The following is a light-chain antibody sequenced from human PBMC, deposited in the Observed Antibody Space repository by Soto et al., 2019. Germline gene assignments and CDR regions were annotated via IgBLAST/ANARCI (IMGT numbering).Light chain of an antibody. V-gene: IGKV1-5*03. Sequence: DIQMTQSPATLSASVGDRVTITCRASQSISSWLAWYQRKPGKAPLLLIYKASSLESGVPSRFSGSGSGTEFTLTISSLQPDDFATYYCQQYNSYSRPFGQGTKVEIK. CDR2: KAS. J-gene: IGKJ1*01. CDR3: QQYNSYSRP. CDR1: QSISSW.